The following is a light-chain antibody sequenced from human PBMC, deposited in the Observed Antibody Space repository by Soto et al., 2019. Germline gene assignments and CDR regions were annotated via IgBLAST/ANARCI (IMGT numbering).Light chain of an antibody. CDR2: DAS. V-gene: IGKV3-11*01. CDR3: QQRSKWLT. J-gene: IGKJ4*01. Sequence: VLTQSPATMSFPLLDGHTLYCRASQSISSYLAWYQQKPGQAPRLLIYDASNRATGIPARFSGSGSGTDFTLTISSLEPEDFAVYYCQQRSKWLTFGGGTKVDI. CDR1: QSISSY.